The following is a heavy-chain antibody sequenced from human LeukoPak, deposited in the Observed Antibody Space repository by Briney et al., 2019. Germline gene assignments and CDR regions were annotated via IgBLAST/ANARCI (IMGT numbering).Heavy chain of an antibody. CDR3: ARAVLGWLGSRYYYYGVDV. D-gene: IGHD6-19*01. CDR1: GGSISGYY. CDR2: IYNSGNT. V-gene: IGHV4-59*01. J-gene: IGHJ6*02. Sequence: KSSETLSLTCTVSGGSISGYYWSWIRQPPGKGLEWIGYIYNSGNTNYNPSLKSRVTISVDTSQNQFSLKLSSVTAADTAVYYCARAVLGWLGSRYYYYGVDVWGQGTTVTVSS.